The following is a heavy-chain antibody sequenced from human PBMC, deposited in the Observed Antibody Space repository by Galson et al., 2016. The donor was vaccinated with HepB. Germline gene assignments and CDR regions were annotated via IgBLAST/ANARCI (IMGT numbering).Heavy chain of an antibody. Sequence: SLRLSCAASGFIFNNAWMSWVRQAPGKGLEWVTIISHDGNYKYTADSVKGRFTISRDNSENTVYLQMNSLRAEDTAVYYCAKDAEHSSSSRGVFYYYYGMDVWGKGTAVTVSS. CDR3: AKDAEHSSSSRGVFYYYYGMDV. V-gene: IGHV3-30*18. CDR1: GFIFNNAW. D-gene: IGHD6-6*01. J-gene: IGHJ6*04. CDR2: ISHDGNYK.